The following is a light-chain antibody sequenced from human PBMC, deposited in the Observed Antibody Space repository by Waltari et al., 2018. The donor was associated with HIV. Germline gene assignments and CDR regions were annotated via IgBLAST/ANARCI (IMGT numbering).Light chain of an antibody. CDR3: VTCDDSLRGVV. CDR2: RNA. Sequence: SVVTQPPSASGTPGQRVTISTSGNTSNLGSNHVSWYQHRPGTAPKLLIHRNAQRPSGVPDRFSGSTSGTSASRASSGRRSEEEADYYCVTCDDSLRGVVFGGGTKVAV. V-gene: IGLV1-47*01. CDR1: TSNLGSNH. J-gene: IGLJ2*01.